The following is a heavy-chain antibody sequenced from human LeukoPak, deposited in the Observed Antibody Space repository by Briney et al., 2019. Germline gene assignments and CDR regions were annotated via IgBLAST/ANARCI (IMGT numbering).Heavy chain of an antibody. CDR2: IYYSGST. CDR3: AREGYSSSWFDY. V-gene: IGHV4-59*01. CDR1: GGSISSYY. D-gene: IGHD6-13*01. J-gene: IGHJ4*02. Sequence: SETLSLTCTVSGGSISSYYWSWTRQPPGKGLEWIGYIYYSGSTNYNPSLKSRVTISVDTSKNQFSLKLSSVTAADTAVYYCAREGYSSSWFDYWGQGTLVTVSS.